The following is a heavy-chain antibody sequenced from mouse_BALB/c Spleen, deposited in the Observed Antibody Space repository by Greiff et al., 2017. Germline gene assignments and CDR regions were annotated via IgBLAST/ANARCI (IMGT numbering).Heavy chain of an antibody. CDR3: ARGGGRYDGDAMDD. D-gene: IGHD2-14*01. J-gene: IGHJ4*01. CDR1: GYTFSSYW. CDR2: ILPGSGST. V-gene: IGHV1-9*01. Sequence: QVQLKQSGAELMKPGASVKISCKATGYTFSSYWIEWVKQRPGHGLEWIGEILPGSGSTNYNEKFKGKATFTADTSSNTAYMQLSSLTSEDSAVYYCARGGGRYDGDAMDDWGQGTSVTVSS.